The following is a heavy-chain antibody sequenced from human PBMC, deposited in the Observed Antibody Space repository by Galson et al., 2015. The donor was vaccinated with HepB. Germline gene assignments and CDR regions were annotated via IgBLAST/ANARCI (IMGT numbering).Heavy chain of an antibody. J-gene: IGHJ6*03. CDR2: ISSSGGST. V-gene: IGHV3-23*01. CDR1: GLTFSIYA. CDR3: AKTLRETQYYYCMDV. Sequence: SLRLSCATSGLTFSIYAMSWVRQAPGRGLQSVSIISSSGGSTNYADSVKGRFTISRDNSKNTLYLQMNSLRAEDTAIYYCAKTLRETQYYYCMDVWGKGTTVTVSS. D-gene: IGHD1-26*01.